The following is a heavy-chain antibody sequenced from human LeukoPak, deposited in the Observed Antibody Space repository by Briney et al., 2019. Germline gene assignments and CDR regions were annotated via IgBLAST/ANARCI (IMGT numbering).Heavy chain of an antibody. D-gene: IGHD2-8*01. V-gene: IGHV4-34*01. J-gene: IGHJ5*02. Sequence: GSLRLSCAASGFTFSDHYMDWVRQPPGKGLEWIGEINHSGSTNYNPSLKSRVTISVDTSKNQFSLKLSSVTAADTAVYYCARLRYCTNGVCPWGQGTLVTVSS. CDR1: GFTFSDHY. CDR2: INHSGST. CDR3: ARLRYCTNGVCP.